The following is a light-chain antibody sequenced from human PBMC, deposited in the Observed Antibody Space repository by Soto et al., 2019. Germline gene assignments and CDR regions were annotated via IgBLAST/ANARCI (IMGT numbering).Light chain of an antibody. CDR1: SSSIGAGYD. Sequence: QSVLTQPPSVSGAPGQRVTISCTGSSSSIGAGYDVHWYQQLPGTAPKLLIYGNSNRPSGVPDRFSGSKSGTSASLAITGLQAEDEADYYYQSYDSSLSGWVFGGGTKLTVL. V-gene: IGLV1-40*01. J-gene: IGLJ3*02. CDR2: GNS. CDR3: QSYDSSLSGWV.